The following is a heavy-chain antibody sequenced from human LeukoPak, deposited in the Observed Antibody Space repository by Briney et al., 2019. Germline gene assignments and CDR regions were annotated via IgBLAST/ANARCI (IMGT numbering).Heavy chain of an antibody. CDR3: AREAGYCSGGSCYPYNWFDP. Sequence: SETLSLTCTVSGYSISNGYYWGWIRRPPGKGLEWIGTTYHSGTSYYNPSLKSRVTISVGTSKNQFSLKLSSVTAADTAVYYCAREAGYCSGGSCYPYNWFDPWGQGTLVTVSS. D-gene: IGHD2-15*01. J-gene: IGHJ5*02. CDR2: TYHSGTS. V-gene: IGHV4-38-2*02. CDR1: GYSISNGYY.